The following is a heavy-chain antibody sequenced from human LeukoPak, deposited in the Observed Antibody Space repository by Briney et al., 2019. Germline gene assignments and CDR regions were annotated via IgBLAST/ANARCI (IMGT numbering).Heavy chain of an antibody. CDR3: ATDRAEGKTWVEFDP. Sequence: GGALRLSCADSGVILNMYAMRGVRQAPGKGGARGSLIYSEGVTQYTDSVKGRVTISRDNSKNKRYRQMNSLRDEDTALYFCATDRAEGKTWVEFDPWGQGTLVTVSS. V-gene: IGHV3-66*02. CDR1: GVILNMYA. J-gene: IGHJ5*02. CDR2: IYSEGVT.